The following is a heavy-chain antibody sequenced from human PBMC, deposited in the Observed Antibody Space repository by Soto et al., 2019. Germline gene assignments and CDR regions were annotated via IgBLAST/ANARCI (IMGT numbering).Heavy chain of an antibody. CDR2: ISSSSSYI. D-gene: IGHD3-9*01. Sequence: LRLSCAASGFTFSSYSMNWVRQAPGKGLEWVSSISSSSSYIYYADSVKGRFTISRDNAKNSLYLQMNSLRAEDTAVYYCARDWRPKNQRYFDWLPRKNYYYYGMDVWGQGTTVTVSS. CDR3: ARDWRPKNQRYFDWLPRKNYYYYGMDV. V-gene: IGHV3-21*01. CDR1: GFTFSSYS. J-gene: IGHJ6*02.